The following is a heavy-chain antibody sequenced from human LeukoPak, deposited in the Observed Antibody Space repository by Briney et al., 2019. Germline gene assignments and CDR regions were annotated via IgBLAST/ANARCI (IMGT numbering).Heavy chain of an antibody. Sequence: SETLSLTCTVSGGSISSSSYYWGWIRQPPGKGLEWIGSIYYSGSTYYNPSLKSRVTISVDTSKNQFSLKLSSVTAADTAVYYCASVSMRTGPWGQGTLVTVSS. V-gene: IGHV4-39*07. CDR2: IYYSGST. J-gene: IGHJ5*02. CDR1: GGSISSSSYY. CDR3: ASVSMRTGP. D-gene: IGHD6-6*01.